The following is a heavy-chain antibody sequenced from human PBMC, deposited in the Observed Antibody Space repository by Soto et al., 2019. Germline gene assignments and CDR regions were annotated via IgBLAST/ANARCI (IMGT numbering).Heavy chain of an antibody. CDR1: GYTFTRSG. Sequence: ASVRVSCKASGYTFTRSGLSWVRQAPGQGPEWMGWISSYNGDTNYAQTIQGRVSMTIDTSTTTAYMELRTLTPDDTAVYYCAKKGQPPYYYSGLDVWGQGTTVTV. J-gene: IGHJ6*02. CDR2: ISSYNGDT. CDR3: AKKGQPPYYYSGLDV. V-gene: IGHV1-18*01.